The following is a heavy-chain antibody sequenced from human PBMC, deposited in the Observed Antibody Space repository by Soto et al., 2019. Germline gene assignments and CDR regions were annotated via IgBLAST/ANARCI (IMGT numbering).Heavy chain of an antibody. D-gene: IGHD3-16*01. CDR3: AKVGRAVPYYWDA. CDR2: INGGGDTT. Sequence: EVQLLESGGGLVQPGGSLRLSCAASGFSASNYAMSWVRQAPGKGLEWLSSINGGGDTTYYADSVKGRVTISRDSSKNTLYLQLNSLTAEDTAVYFCAKVGRAVPYYWDAWGQGTLVTVSS. V-gene: IGHV3-23*01. CDR1: GFSASNYA. J-gene: IGHJ5*02.